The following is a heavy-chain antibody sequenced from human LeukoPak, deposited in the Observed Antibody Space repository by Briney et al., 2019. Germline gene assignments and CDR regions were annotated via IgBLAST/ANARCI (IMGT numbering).Heavy chain of an antibody. J-gene: IGHJ4*02. CDR3: ARDKIAVAGPHDY. Sequence: GGSLRLSCVASGITFSNYAVSWVRQAPDKGLDWVSSISSSSSYIYYADSVKGRFTISRDNAKNSLYLQMNSLRAEDTAVYYCARDKIAVAGPHDYWGQGTLVTVSS. CDR1: GITFSNYA. D-gene: IGHD6-19*01. CDR2: ISSSSSYI. V-gene: IGHV3-21*01.